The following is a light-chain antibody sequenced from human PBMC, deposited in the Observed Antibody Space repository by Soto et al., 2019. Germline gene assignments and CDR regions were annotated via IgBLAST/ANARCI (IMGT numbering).Light chain of an antibody. J-gene: IGKJ3*01. CDR1: QTVSTKY. CDR2: GTS. V-gene: IGKV3-20*01. Sequence: ENVLTQSPGTLSLSPGERATLSCRASQTVSTKYVAWYQQKPGQAPRLLIYGTSSRATGIPDRFSGSGSGTDFMLTISRLEPDDFAVYYCQQYGTSTGLTFGPGTKLDIK. CDR3: QQYGTSTGLT.